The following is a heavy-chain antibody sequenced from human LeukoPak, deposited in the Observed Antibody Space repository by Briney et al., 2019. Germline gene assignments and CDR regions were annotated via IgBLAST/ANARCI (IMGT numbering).Heavy chain of an antibody. CDR3: ARDPVPATARHFDY. CDR2: INNNGAYT. J-gene: IGHJ4*02. V-gene: IGHV3-64D*06. D-gene: IGHD1-1*01. CDR1: GFTFSSYT. Sequence: PGGSLRLSCSASGFTFSSYTMHWVRQAPGKGLEYVSAINNNGAYTYYVDSAKGRFTISRDNSKNTLFLQMSSLRIEDTAVYYCARDPVPATARHFDYWGQGTLVTVSS.